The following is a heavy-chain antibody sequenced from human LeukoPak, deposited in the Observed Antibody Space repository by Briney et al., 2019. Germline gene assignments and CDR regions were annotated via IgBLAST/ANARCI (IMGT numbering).Heavy chain of an antibody. CDR1: GGSFSGYY. CDR3: ARTVVVPAAMDDIVATVDWFDP. CDR2: IYYSGST. D-gene: IGHD2-2*01. J-gene: IGHJ5*02. V-gene: IGHV4-59*01. Sequence: SETLSLTCAVYGGSFSGYYWSWIRQPPGKGLEWIGYIYYSGSTNYNPSLKSRVTISVDTSKNQFSLKLSSVTAADTAVYYCARTVVVPAAMDDIVATVDWFDPWGQGTLVTVSS.